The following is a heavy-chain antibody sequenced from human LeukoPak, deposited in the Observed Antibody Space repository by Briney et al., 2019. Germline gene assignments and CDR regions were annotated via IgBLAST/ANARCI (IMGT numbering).Heavy chain of an antibody. CDR2: ISSSSSTI. CDR3: ARGTQVRRSGIDY. D-gene: IGHD1-26*01. Sequence: PGGSLRLSCAASGFTFSSYSMNWVRQAPGKGLEWVSYISSSSSTIYYADSVKGRFTISRDNAKNSLYLQMNSLRVEDTAVYYCARGTQVRRSGIDYWGQGTLVTVSS. J-gene: IGHJ4*02. CDR1: GFTFSSYS. V-gene: IGHV3-48*01.